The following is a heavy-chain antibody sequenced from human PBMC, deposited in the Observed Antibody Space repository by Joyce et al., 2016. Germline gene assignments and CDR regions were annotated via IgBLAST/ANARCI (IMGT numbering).Heavy chain of an antibody. CDR1: GFTMKTSA. Sequence: QVQLVESGGGVVRPGGSLRLSCKVEGFTMKTSAMHWVRQAPGKGLEWVAVISFDGGHKFYADSVRGRFSVYRDNSKNTLSLQMNSLRTEDTAIYYCARDHHSNMTYFFYGVDVWGQGTTVTVSS. J-gene: IGHJ6*02. V-gene: IGHV3-30*04. D-gene: IGHD2-21*01. CDR3: ARDHHSNMTYFFYGVDV. CDR2: ISFDGGHK.